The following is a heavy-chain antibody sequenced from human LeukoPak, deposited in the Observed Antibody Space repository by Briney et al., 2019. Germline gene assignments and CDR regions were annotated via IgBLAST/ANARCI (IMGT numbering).Heavy chain of an antibody. CDR1: GFTFSSYS. Sequence: PGGSLRLSCAASGFTFSSYSMNWVRQAPGKGLEWVSSISSSSSYIYYADSVKGRFTISRGNAKNSLYLQMNSLRAEDTAVYYWARGVVATISPLDYWGHGTLVTVSS. D-gene: IGHD5-12*01. CDR2: ISSSSSYI. CDR3: ARGVVATISPLDY. J-gene: IGHJ4*01. V-gene: IGHV3-21*01.